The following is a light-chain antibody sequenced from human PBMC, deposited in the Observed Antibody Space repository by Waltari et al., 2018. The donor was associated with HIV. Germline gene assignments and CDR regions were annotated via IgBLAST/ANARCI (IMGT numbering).Light chain of an antibody. CDR2: DGS. CDR3: CSYAGSYTLV. V-gene: IGLV2-11*01. CDR1: SSDVGGYNY. J-gene: IGLJ2*01. Sequence: QSALTQPRSVSGSPGQSVPIPCPGTSSDVGGYNYVSCYQQHPGKAPKLMIYDGSKRPSGVPDRFSGSKSGNTASLTISGLQAEDEADYYCCSYAGSYTLVFGGGTKLTVL.